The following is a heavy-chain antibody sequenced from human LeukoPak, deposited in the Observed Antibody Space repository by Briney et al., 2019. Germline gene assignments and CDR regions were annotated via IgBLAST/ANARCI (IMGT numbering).Heavy chain of an antibody. CDR2: IYSGGTT. D-gene: IGHD2-15*01. Sequence: GGSLRLSCAASGFTFSSHGMNWVRQAPGKGLEWVPVIYSGGTTYYADSVKGRFTISRDNSKNTLYLQMNSLRAEDTAVYYCARTDCSGSSCYKIYYFDYWGQGTLVTVSS. J-gene: IGHJ4*02. V-gene: IGHV3-53*01. CDR1: GFTFSSHG. CDR3: ARTDCSGSSCYKIYYFDY.